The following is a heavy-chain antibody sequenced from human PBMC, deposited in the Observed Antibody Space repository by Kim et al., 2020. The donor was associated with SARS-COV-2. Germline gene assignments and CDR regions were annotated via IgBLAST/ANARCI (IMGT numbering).Heavy chain of an antibody. J-gene: IGHJ6*02. Sequence: GGSLRLSCAVSGFTFSSYGMHWVRQAPGKGLEWVAVISYDGSNKYYADSVKGRFTISRDNSKNTLYLQMNSLRAEDTAVYYCAKDFAASGRCGFYYYYYGMDVWGQGTTVTVSS. CDR3: AKDFAASGRCGFYYYYYGMDV. D-gene: IGHD5-18*01. CDR2: ISYDGSNK. CDR1: GFTFSSYG. V-gene: IGHV3-30*18.